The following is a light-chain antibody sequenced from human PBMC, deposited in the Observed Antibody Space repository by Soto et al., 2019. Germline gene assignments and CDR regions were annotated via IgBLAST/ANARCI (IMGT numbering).Light chain of an antibody. CDR3: QSYDSSLSGVV. Sequence: QSVLTQPPSVSGAPGPRVTISCTGSSSNIGAGYDVHWYQQLPGTAPKLLIYGNSNRPSGVPDRFSGSKSGTSASLAITGLKAEDEADYYCQSYDSSLSGVVFGGGTKLTVL. CDR1: SSNIGAGYD. V-gene: IGLV1-40*01. CDR2: GNS. J-gene: IGLJ2*01.